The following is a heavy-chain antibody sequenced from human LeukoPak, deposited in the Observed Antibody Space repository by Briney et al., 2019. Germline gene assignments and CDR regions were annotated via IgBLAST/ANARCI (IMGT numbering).Heavy chain of an antibody. Sequence: GGSLRLSYAASGFTFSSYAMSWVRQAPGKGLEWVSAISGSGGSTYYAGSVKGRFTISRDNSKNTLYLQMNSLRAEDTAVYYCASPGGAWIQLWSLDYWGQGTLVTVSS. V-gene: IGHV3-23*01. CDR3: ASPGGAWIQLWSLDY. CDR1: GFTFSSYA. J-gene: IGHJ4*02. CDR2: ISGSGGST. D-gene: IGHD5-18*01.